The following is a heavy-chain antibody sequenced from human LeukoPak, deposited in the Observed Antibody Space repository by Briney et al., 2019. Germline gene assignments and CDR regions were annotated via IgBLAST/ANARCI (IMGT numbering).Heavy chain of an antibody. D-gene: IGHD1-26*01. CDR3: ARDKIVGATYFDY. Sequence: GGSLRLSCAASGFTFSSYGMSWVRQAPGKGLEWVANIKQDGSEKYYVDSVKGRFTISRDNAMNSLYLQMNSLRAEDTAVYYCARDKIVGATYFDYWGQGTLVTVSS. V-gene: IGHV3-7*01. J-gene: IGHJ4*02. CDR1: GFTFSSYG. CDR2: IKQDGSEK.